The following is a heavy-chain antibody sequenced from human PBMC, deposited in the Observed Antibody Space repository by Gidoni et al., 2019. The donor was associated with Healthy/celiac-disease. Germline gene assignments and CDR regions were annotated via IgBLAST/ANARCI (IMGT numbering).Heavy chain of an antibody. CDR2: ISWNSGSI. J-gene: IGHJ6*02. Sequence: EVQLVESGGGLVQPGRSLRLSCAASGFTFDDYAMPWVRQAPGKGLEWVSGISWNSGSIGYADSVKGRFTISRDNAKNSLYLQMNSLRAEDTALYYCAKARGPTHYYYGMDVWGQGTTVTVSS. CDR3: AKARGPTHYYYGMDV. V-gene: IGHV3-9*01. CDR1: GFTFDDYA.